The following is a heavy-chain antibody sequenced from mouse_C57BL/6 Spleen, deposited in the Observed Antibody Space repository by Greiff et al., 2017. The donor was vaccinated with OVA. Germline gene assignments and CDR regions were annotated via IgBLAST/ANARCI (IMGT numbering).Heavy chain of an antibody. CDR2: IYPGDGDT. CDR1: GYAFSSSW. CDR3: ARDYYGSAMDY. D-gene: IGHD1-1*01. V-gene: IGHV1-82*01. Sequence: VPLQQSGPELVKPGASVKISCKASGYAFSSSWINWVKQRPGKGLEWIGRIYPGDGDTNYNGKFKGKATLTADKSSSTAYMQRSGLTSEDTAVYFCARDYYGSAMDYWGQGTSVTVS. J-gene: IGHJ4*01.